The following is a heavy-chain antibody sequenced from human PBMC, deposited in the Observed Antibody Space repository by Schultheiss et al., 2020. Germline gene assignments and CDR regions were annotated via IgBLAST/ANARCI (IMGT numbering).Heavy chain of an antibody. V-gene: IGHV3-30*14. CDR1: GFTFDDYA. CDR3: SAGTGTDY. CDR2: ISYDGSNK. J-gene: IGHJ4*02. D-gene: IGHD6-13*01. Sequence: SLKISCAASGFTFDDYAMHWVRQAPGKGLEWVAVISYDGSNKYYADSVKGRFTISRDNSKNTLYLQMNSLRAEDTAVYYCSAGTGTDYWGQGTLVTVSS.